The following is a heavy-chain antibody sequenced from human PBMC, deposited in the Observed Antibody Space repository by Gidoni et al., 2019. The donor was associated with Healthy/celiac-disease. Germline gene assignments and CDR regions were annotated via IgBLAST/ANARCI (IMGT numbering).Heavy chain of an antibody. CDR2: INPNSGGT. D-gene: IGHD3-3*01. V-gene: IGHV1-2*06. CDR1: GYTFTGYY. CDR3: ARASILEWSVDY. Sequence: QVQLVQSGAEVKKPGASVKVSCKASGYTFTGYYMPWVRQAPGQGLEWMGRINPNSGGTNYAQKFQGRVTMTRDTSISTAYMELSRLRSDDTAVYFCARASILEWSVDYWGRGTLVTVSS. J-gene: IGHJ4*02.